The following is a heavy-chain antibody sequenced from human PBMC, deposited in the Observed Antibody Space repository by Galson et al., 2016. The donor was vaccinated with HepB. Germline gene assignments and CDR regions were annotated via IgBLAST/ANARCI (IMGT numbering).Heavy chain of an antibody. D-gene: IGHD2/OR15-2a*01. CDR3: ARVWAALTGGYYFDHWGQGTDETELSNKSFYIDLGGRTTDDTALYYCARVWAALTGGYYFDH. CDR1: GYIFTSYG. V-gene: IGHV1-18*04. J-gene: IGHJ4*02. Sequence: SVKVSCKASGYIFTSYGIAWVRQAPGQGLEWMAWISGFKGNTNYLQNFQGRVTVNTDTSNNTVYMELRGLTSDDTALYYCARVWAALTGGYYFDHWGQGTDETELSNKSFYIDLGGRTTDDTALYYCARVWAALTGGYYFDHWGQGTLVAVSS. CDR2: ISGFKGNT.